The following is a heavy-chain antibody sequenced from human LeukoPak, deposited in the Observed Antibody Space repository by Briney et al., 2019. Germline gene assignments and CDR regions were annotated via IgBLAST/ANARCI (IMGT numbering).Heavy chain of an antibody. CDR2: ISSSSSYI. V-gene: IGHV3-21*01. J-gene: IGHJ4*02. CDR3: AREGSSGWYMPYYFDY. D-gene: IGHD6-19*01. Sequence: GGSLRLSCAASGFTFSSYSMNWVRQAPGKGLEWVSSISSSSSYIYYADSVKGRFTISRDNAKNSLYLQMNSLRAEDTAVHYCAREGSSGWYMPYYFDYWGQGTLVTVSS. CDR1: GFTFSSYS.